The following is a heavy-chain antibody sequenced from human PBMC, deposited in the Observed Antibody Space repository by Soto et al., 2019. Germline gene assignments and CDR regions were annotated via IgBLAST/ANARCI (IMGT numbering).Heavy chain of an antibody. V-gene: IGHV3-30-3*01. Sequence: GSLRVIGAAPGLTLSTFAVHWVRQAPGKGLDWVAVISYDGSNKYYADSVKGRFTISRDNPKNTLYLQMNSMRAEDTAVYYCSREPAGGSGYYYLFDYWGQGTLVTVSS. D-gene: IGHD3-22*01. CDR2: ISYDGSNK. CDR3: SREPAGGSGYYYLFDY. CDR1: GLTLSTFA. J-gene: IGHJ4*02.